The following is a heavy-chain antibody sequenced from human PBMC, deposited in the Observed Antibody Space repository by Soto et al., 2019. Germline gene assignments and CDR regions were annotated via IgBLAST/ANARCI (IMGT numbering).Heavy chain of an antibody. V-gene: IGHV3-15*01. J-gene: IGHJ4*02. CDR1: GFTFRNAW. CDR3: TTEWYGNLAY. CDR2: IKSKTGGGTT. Sequence: GGSLRLSCAASGFTFRNAWMSWVRQAPGKGLEWVGHIKSKTGGGTTDYAAPVKGRFTISRDDSKNTLYLQLNSLKTEDTAVYYCTTEWYGNLAYWGQGSLVTVSS. D-gene: IGHD2-15*01.